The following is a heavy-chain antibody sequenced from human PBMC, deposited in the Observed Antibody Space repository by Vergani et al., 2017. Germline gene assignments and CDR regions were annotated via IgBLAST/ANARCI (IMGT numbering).Heavy chain of an antibody. J-gene: IGHJ4*02. D-gene: IGHD6-13*01. Sequence: QVQLVESGGGVVQPGRSLRLSCAASGFTFSSYAMHWVRQAPGKGLEWVAVISYDGSIKYYADSVKGRFTISRDNSKNTLYLQMNSLRAEDTAVYYCARSIAAAELDYWGQGTLVTVSS. CDR2: ISYDGSIK. V-gene: IGHV3-30-3*01. CDR1: GFTFSSYA. CDR3: ARSIAAAELDY.